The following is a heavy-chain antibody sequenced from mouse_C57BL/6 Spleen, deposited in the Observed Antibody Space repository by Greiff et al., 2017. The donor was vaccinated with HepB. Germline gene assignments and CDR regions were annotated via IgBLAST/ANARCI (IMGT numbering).Heavy chain of an antibody. D-gene: IGHD2-4*01. V-gene: IGHV1-26*01. Sequence: EVQLQQSGPELVKPGASVKISCKASGYTFTDYYMNWVKQSHGKSLEWIGDINPNNGGTSYNQKFKGKATLTVDKSSSTAYMELRSLTSEDSAVYYCARSGYDYDGEWFAYWGQGTLVTVSA. CDR2: INPNNGGT. CDR3: ARSGYDYDGEWFAY. CDR1: GYTFTDYY. J-gene: IGHJ3*01.